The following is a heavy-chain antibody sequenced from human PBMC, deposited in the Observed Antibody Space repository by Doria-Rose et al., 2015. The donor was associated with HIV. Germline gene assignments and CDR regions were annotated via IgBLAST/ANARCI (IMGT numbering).Heavy chain of an antibody. D-gene: IGHD6-13*01. CDR2: IFSDDER. V-gene: IGHV2-26*01. Sequence: QVQLVQSGPVLVKPTETLTLTCTVSGVSLSSPGMGVSWIRQPPGKALEWLANIFSDDERSYKTALKSRLTISRGTSKSQAVLTMTDMDPVDTATYYCARIKSSRXYHKYYFDFWGQGTLVIVSA. CDR3: ARIKSSRXYHKYYFDF. J-gene: IGHJ4*02. CDR1: GVSLSSPGMG.